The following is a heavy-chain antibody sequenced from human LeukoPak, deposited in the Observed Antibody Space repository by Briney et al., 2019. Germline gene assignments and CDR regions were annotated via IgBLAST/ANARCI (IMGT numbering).Heavy chain of an antibody. J-gene: IGHJ4*02. D-gene: IGHD6-19*01. CDR1: EFTFSDYS. CDR2: IDENSKTI. CDR3: ATTLGSGWKFDY. V-gene: IGHV3-48*01. Sequence: GGSLRLSCAASEFTFSDYSMNWVRQAPGKGLEWVSYIDENSKTIYYADSVKGRFTISRDNAKNSLYLQMNSLRAEDTAVYYCATTLGSGWKFDYWGQGTLVTVSS.